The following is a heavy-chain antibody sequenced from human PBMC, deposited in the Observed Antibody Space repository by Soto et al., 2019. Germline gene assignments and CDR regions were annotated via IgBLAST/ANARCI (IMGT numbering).Heavy chain of an antibody. Sequence: LSLTCAVPGGSITSGAYYWTWIRQHPGKGLEWIAYIHYSGRTYYNPSLKSRVTISVDTSNNQFSLKLSSVTAADTAVYYCARYYFDSSGYSNWFDPWGQGTLVTVSS. D-gene: IGHD3-22*01. CDR3: ARYYFDSSGYSNWFDP. CDR1: GGSITSGAYY. J-gene: IGHJ5*02. CDR2: IHYSGRT. V-gene: IGHV4-31*11.